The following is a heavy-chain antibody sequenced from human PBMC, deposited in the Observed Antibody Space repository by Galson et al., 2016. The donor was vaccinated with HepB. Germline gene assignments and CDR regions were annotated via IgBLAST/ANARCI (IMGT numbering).Heavy chain of an antibody. D-gene: IGHD2-15*01. V-gene: IGHV3-23*01. CDR3: AVVFNYHDYYGFGR. J-gene: IGHJ6*02. Sequence: SLRLSCAASGFTFTAYAMGWVRQAPGKGLEWVSTINGGGRSTYYADSVKGRFTISRDNSKDTLYMQMSTLRAEDTAVYYCAVVFNYHDYYGFGRLGPGDHGHRLL. CDR1: GFTFTAYA. CDR2: INGGGRST.